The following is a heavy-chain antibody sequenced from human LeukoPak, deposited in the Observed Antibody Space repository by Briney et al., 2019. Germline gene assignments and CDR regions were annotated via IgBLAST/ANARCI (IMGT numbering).Heavy chain of an antibody. D-gene: IGHD3-22*01. J-gene: IGHJ3*02. Sequence: GGSLRLSCAASGFTFSSYGMHWVRQAPGKGLEWVAVIWYDGSNKYYADSVKCRFPISRDNSKNTLYLQMNSLRAENTAVYYCAKTAYYYDSSGYYYADAFDIWGQGTMVTVSS. CDR2: IWYDGSNK. CDR3: AKTAYYYDSSGYYYADAFDI. V-gene: IGHV3-33*06. CDR1: GFTFSSYG.